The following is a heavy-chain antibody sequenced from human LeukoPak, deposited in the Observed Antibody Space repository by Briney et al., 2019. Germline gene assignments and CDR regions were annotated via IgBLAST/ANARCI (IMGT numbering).Heavy chain of an antibody. D-gene: IGHD2/OR15-2a*01. V-gene: IGHV3-21*01. CDR2: ISPVSSYT. CDR1: GFSFNSYT. J-gene: IGHJ6*02. CDR3: VRDVSRRIGMDV. Sequence: PGGSLRLSCIASGFSFNSYTMNWVREAPGKGLEWVSTISPVSSYTWYAESVKGRFTISRDNPKNSLYLQMDSLRAEDTAVYYCVRDVSRRIGMDVWGQGTTVTVSS.